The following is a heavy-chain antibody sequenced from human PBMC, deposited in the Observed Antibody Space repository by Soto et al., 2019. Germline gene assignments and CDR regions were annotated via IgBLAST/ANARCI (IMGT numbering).Heavy chain of an antibody. Sequence: EVQLVESGGGLVQPGGSLRLSCAASGFSFSTYWMNWVPQAPGKGLEWVANIDHDGGTRGYVASVKGRFTISRDNAKNSLYLQMNSLGVDDTALYYCASDLYSGTSDYWGQGTLVTVSS. CDR2: IDHDGGTR. V-gene: IGHV3-7*05. CDR1: GFSFSTYW. D-gene: IGHD1-26*01. J-gene: IGHJ4*02. CDR3: ASDLYSGTSDY.